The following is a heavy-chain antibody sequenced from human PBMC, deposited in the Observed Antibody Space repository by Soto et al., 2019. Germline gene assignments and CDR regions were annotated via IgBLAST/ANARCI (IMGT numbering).Heavy chain of an antibody. CDR1: GGSFSGYY. J-gene: IGHJ6*02. Sequence: SETLSLTCAVYGGSFSGYYWSWIRQPPGKGLEWIGEINHSGSTNYNPSLNSRVTISVDTSKNQFSLKLSSVTAADTAVYYCASSSYDPLTADYYYYYGMDVWGQGTTVTVSS. V-gene: IGHV4-34*01. CDR2: INHSGST. D-gene: IGHD5-12*01. CDR3: ASSSYDPLTADYYYYYGMDV.